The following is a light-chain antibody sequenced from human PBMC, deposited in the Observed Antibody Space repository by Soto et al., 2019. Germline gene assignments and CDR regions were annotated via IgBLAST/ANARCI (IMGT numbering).Light chain of an antibody. CDR2: DVS. J-gene: IGLJ3*02. V-gene: IGLV2-11*01. Sequence: QSALTQPRSVSGSPGQSVTISCTGTSSDVGGYNYVSWYQLHPGTAPKLMIYDVSKRPSGVPDRFSGSKSGNTASLTISGLQAEYEADYYCCSYAGSYTWVFGGGTKLTV. CDR3: CSYAGSYTWV. CDR1: SSDVGGYNY.